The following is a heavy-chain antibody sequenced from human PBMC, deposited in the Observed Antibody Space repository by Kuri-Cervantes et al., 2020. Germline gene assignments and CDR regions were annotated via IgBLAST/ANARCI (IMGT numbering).Heavy chain of an antibody. V-gene: IGHV3-74*01. CDR1: GFAFSSYW. J-gene: IGHJ3*02. CDR3: AGEQVAGNPNDAFDI. CDR2: INSDGSST. Sequence: GESLKISCAGSGFAFSSYWTHWVRQAPGKGLVWVSRINSDGSSTTYADSVKGRFTISRDNAKNTLYLQMNSLRADDTAVYYCAGEQVAGNPNDAFDIWGQGTMVTVSS. D-gene: IGHD6-19*01.